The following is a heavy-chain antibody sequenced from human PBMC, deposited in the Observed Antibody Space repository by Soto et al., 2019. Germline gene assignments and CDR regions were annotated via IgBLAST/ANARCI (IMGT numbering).Heavy chain of an antibody. CDR1: GASIFNKDVY. CDR3: ARVPDY. CDR2: MYHSGST. J-gene: IGHJ4*02. D-gene: IGHD2-2*01. Sequence: SETLSLTCTVSGASIFNKDVYFGWIRQPPGKGLEWIGYMYHSGSTYYNPSLKSRVTISIDRSKNQFSLKLSSVTAADTAVYYCARVPDYWGQGILVTVSS. V-gene: IGHV4-30-2*01.